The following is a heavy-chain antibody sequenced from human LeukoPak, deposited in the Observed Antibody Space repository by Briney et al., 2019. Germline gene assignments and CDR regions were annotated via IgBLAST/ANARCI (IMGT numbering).Heavy chain of an antibody. CDR2: INHSGST. CDR1: GGSFSGYY. CDR3: ARAVAGIVVVVAAKETDNWFDP. V-gene: IGHV4-34*01. D-gene: IGHD2-15*01. J-gene: IGHJ5*02. Sequence: SETLSLTCAVYGGSFSGYYWSWIRQPPGKGLGWIGEINHSGSTNYNPSLKSRVTISVDTSKNQLSLKLSSVTAADTAVYYCARAVAGIVVVVAAKETDNWFDPWGQGTLVTVSS.